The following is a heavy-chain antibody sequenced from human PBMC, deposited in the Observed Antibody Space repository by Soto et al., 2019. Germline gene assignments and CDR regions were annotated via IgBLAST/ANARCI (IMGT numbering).Heavy chain of an antibody. Sequence: SVKVSCKASRGTFSSYAISWVRQAPGQGLEWMGGIIPIFGTANYAQKFQGRVTITADESTSTAYMELSSLRSEDTAVYYCAHSSSSGSHWFDPWGQGTLVTVSS. CDR2: IIPIFGTA. CDR3: AHSSSSGSHWFDP. V-gene: IGHV1-69*13. D-gene: IGHD6-6*01. J-gene: IGHJ5*02. CDR1: RGTFSSYA.